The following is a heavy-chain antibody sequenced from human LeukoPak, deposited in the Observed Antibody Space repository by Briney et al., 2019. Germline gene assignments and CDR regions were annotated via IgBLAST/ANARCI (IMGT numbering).Heavy chain of an antibody. D-gene: IGHD5-24*01. Sequence: SQTLSLTCAISGDSVSRNDAGWNWIRQSPWRGLEWLGRIYYRSQWYGDDAPSVKGRITINPDTAKNQFSLQLNSVTAADTAVYYCARGVWEGWLQLSSNAFDIWGQGTMVTVSS. CDR3: ARGVWEGWLQLSSNAFDI. J-gene: IGHJ3*02. CDR1: GDSVSRNDAG. V-gene: IGHV6-1*01. CDR2: IYYRSQWYG.